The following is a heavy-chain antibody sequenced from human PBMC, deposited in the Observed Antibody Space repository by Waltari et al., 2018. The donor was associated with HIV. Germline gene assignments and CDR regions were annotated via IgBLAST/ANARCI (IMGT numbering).Heavy chain of an antibody. CDR3: AKVPQYISSSIYYYGMDV. CDR1: GFTFSTND. Sequence: EVQLLESGGGLVQPGGSLRLSCAASGFTFSTNDLSWVRQAPGKGLEWVSSISGSGSSTYYADSIEGRFTISRDNSKNTLYLQMNSLRAEDTAAYYCAKVPQYISSSIYYYGMDVWGQGTTVTVSS. D-gene: IGHD6-6*01. J-gene: IGHJ6*02. V-gene: IGHV3-23*01. CDR2: ISGSGSST.